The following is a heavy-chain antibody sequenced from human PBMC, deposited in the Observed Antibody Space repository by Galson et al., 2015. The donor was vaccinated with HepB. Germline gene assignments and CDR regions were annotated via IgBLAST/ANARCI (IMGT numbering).Heavy chain of an antibody. J-gene: IGHJ4*02. CDR1: GFTFSDYY. Sequence: SLSLSCAASGFTFSDYYMNWIRQTPGKGLESISYITSSGNTKFYADSAKGRFIVSRDNAKNTLFLHMNSLRGEDTAIYYCARSLGASRLDFWGQGTLVTVSS. CDR3: ARSLGASRLDF. D-gene: IGHD3-16*01. CDR2: ITSSGNTK. V-gene: IGHV3-11*01.